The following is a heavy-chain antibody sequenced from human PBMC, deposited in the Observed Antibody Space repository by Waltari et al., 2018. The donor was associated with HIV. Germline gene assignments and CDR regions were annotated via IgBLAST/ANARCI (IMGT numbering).Heavy chain of an antibody. D-gene: IGHD3-10*02. CDR3: SRGPMYNWFDP. CDR1: GIQFDDYA. J-gene: IGHJ5*02. Sequence: EVKLVESGGGLVQPGRSLRLPCTDSGIQFDDYAMHWVRQPPGKGLEWVSSISWHSTRITYADSVKGRFTISRDNAKKSLYLQMDSLRPEDTAFYYCSRGPMYNWFDPWGQGTLVTVSS. V-gene: IGHV3-9*01. CDR2: ISWHSTRI.